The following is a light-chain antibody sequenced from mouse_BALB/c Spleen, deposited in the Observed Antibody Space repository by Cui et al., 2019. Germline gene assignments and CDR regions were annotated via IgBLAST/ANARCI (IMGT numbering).Light chain of an antibody. V-gene: IGKV4-59*01. CDR2: DTS. Sequence: QIVLTTLPAIMSASPGEKVTMTCSASSSVSYMHWYQQKSGTSPKRWIYDTSNLASGVPARFSGSGSGTSYSLTISSMEAEDAATYYCQQWSSNPPTFGGGTKLEIK. CDR3: QQWSSNPPT. CDR1: SSVSY. J-gene: IGKJ2*01.